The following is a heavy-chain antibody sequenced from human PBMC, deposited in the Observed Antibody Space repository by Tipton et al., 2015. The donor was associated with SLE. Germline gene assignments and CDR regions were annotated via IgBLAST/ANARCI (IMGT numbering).Heavy chain of an antibody. CDR3: ARATKLGNRYYCCYMDV. J-gene: IGHJ6*03. D-gene: IGHD7-27*01. CDR2: SYYSGST. CDR1: GGSISSYY. V-gene: IGHV4-59*01. Sequence: TLSLTCTVSGGSISSYYWSWIRQPPGKGLEWIGYSYYSGSTNYNPSLKSRVTISVDTSKNQFSLKLNSVTPADTAVYYCARATKLGNRYYCCYMDVWGKGTTVAVSS.